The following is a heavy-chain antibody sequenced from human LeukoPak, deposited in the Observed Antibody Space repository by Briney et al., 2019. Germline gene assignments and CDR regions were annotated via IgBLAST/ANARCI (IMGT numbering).Heavy chain of an antibody. Sequence: PGGSLRLSCAASGFTFRSYWMSWVRQAPGKGLEWVATIKQDGSEKYYVDSVKGRFTISRDNAKNSLYLQMNSLRAEDTAVYYCAREYYYGSGSYYNGYWGQGTPVTVSS. J-gene: IGHJ4*02. CDR3: AREYYYGSGSYYNGY. CDR2: IKQDGSEK. V-gene: IGHV3-7*04. CDR1: GFTFRSYW. D-gene: IGHD3-10*01.